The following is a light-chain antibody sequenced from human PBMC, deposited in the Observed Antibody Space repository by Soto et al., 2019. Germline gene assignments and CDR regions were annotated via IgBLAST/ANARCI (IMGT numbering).Light chain of an antibody. J-gene: IGLJ2*01. CDR3: CSYTSSSTLVI. V-gene: IGLV2-14*01. CDR1: SSDVGDYNY. CDR2: EVS. Sequence: QSALTQPASVSGSPGQSITISCTGTSSDVGDYNYVSWYQQHPGKAPKLMIYEVSNRPSGVSNRFSGSKSGNTASLTISGLQAEDEADYYCCSYTSSSTLVIFGVGTKLAVL.